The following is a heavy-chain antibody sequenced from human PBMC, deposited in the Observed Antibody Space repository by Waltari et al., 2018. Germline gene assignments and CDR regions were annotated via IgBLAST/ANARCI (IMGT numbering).Heavy chain of an antibody. CDR2: INRSGRT. CDR1: GDAMSSSYW. CDR3: ARDRGRGIYLDT. J-gene: IGHJ4*02. Sequence: QLQLQQSGPGLVKPSQFLSLTCTVSGDAMSSSYWWSWVRQSHKKGLEWIGQINRSGRTNNNEGLESGVIVSRDSSNRQFSLKWLYANAADTAVYYGARDRGRGIYLDTWGQGTLVTVSP. D-gene: IGHD2-15*01. V-gene: IGHV4-4*02.